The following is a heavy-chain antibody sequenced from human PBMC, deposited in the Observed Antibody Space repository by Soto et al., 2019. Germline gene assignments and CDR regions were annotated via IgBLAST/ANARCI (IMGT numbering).Heavy chain of an antibody. Sequence: PSETLSLTCAVYGGSFSGYYWSWIRQPPGKGLEWIGEINHSGSTNYNPSLKSRVTISVDTSKNQFSLKLSSVTAADTAVYYCARGRWELRYFDWLSNTYFDYWGQGTLVTVSS. D-gene: IGHD3-9*01. CDR2: INHSGST. CDR3: ARGRWELRYFDWLSNTYFDY. J-gene: IGHJ4*02. V-gene: IGHV4-34*01. CDR1: GGSFSGYY.